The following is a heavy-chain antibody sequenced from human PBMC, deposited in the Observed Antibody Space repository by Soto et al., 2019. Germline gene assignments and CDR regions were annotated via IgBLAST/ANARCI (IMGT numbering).Heavy chain of an antibody. CDR1: EFIFKNHD. D-gene: IGHD3-16*02. J-gene: IGHJ3*02. Sequence: GGSLRLSCAASEFIFKNHDIHWVRQSPGKGLEWVASISSGNNYIYYADSVKGRFTISRDNAKNSLSLHMNSLRDDDTALYYCARDPGYRAFDIWGQGTMLTVSS. CDR3: ARDPGYRAFDI. V-gene: IGHV3-21*01. CDR2: ISSGNNYI.